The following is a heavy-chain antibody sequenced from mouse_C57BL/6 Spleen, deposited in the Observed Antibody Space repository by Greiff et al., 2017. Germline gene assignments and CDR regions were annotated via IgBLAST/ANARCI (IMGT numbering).Heavy chain of an antibody. V-gene: IGHV1-26*01. CDR1: GYTFTDYY. CDR3: ARSYDYYGSSDRDCDV. Sequence: EVQLQQSGPELVKPGASVKISCTASGYTFTDYYMNWVKQSHGKSLEWIGDINPNNGGTSYNQKFKGKATLSVDKSSSTGYMERRSLTSEDSAVYYWARSYDYYGSSDRDCDVWGTGTTGTVSS. D-gene: IGHD1-1*01. J-gene: IGHJ1*03. CDR2: INPNNGGT.